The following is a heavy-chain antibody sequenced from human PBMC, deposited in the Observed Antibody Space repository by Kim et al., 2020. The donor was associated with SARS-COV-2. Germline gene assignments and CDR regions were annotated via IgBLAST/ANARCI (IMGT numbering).Heavy chain of an antibody. J-gene: IGHJ3*02. CDR3: ARHVLGGVVVVAATDDAFDI. D-gene: IGHD2-15*01. CDR1: GYSFTSYW. Sequence: GESLKISCKGSGYSFTSYWISWVRQMPGKGLEWMGRIDPSDSYTNYSPSFQGHVTISADKSISTAYLQWSSLKASDTAMYYCARHVLGGVVVVAATDDAFDIWGQGTMVTVSS. CDR2: IDPSDSYT. V-gene: IGHV5-10-1*01.